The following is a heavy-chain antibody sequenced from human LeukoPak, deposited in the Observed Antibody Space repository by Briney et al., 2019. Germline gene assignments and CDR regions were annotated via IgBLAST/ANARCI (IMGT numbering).Heavy chain of an antibody. CDR1: GFTVSSNY. CDR3: AWGLDIAAADPRFDY. D-gene: IGHD6-13*01. V-gene: IGHV3-53*01. J-gene: IGHJ4*02. Sequence: PGGSLRLSCAASGFTVSSNYMSWVRQAPGKGLEWVSVIYSGGTTYYADSVKGRFTISRDNSKNTLFLQMNSLRADDTAVYYCAWGLDIAAADPRFDYWGQGTLVTVSS. CDR2: IYSGGTT.